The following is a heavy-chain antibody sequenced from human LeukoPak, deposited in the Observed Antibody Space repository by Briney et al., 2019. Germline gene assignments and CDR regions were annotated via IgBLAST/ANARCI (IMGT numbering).Heavy chain of an antibody. CDR3: ARRVPAASGWFDP. J-gene: IGHJ5*02. CDR2: IYYSGST. V-gene: IGHV4-31*03. D-gene: IGHD2-2*01. CDR1: GGSISSGGYY. Sequence: KPAETLSLTCTVSGGSISSGGYYWSWIRQHPGKGLEWIGYIYYSGSTYYNPSLKSRVTISVDTSKNQFSLKLSSVTAADTAVYYCARRVPAASGWFDPWGQGTLVTVSS.